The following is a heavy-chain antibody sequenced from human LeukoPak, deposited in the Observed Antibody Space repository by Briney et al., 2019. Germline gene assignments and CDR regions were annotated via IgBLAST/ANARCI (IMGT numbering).Heavy chain of an antibody. Sequence: ASVKVSCTVSGSSLSELSLSWVRQAPGKGLEWMGGFDVIDSETFYAQKFQGRVTMTEDSSTDTAYMELRSLTSDDTALYYCAAGRPYSLLDYWGQGTLVTVSS. D-gene: IGHD5-18*01. CDR3: AAGRPYSLLDY. CDR2: FDVIDSET. V-gene: IGHV1-24*01. CDR1: GSSLSELS. J-gene: IGHJ4*02.